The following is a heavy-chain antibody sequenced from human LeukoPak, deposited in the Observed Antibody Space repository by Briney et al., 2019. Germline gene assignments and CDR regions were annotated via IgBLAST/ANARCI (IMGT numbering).Heavy chain of an antibody. CDR3: AKPEGDCSGGSRYYYYGMAV. D-gene: IGHD2-15*01. V-gene: IGHV3-23*01. Sequence: GGSLRLSCAASGFTFSSYAMSWVRQAPGKGLEWVSAISGSGGSTYYADSVTGRFTISRDNSKNTLYLQMNSLRAEDTAVYYCAKPEGDCSGGSRYYYYGMAVWGQGTTVTVSS. J-gene: IGHJ6*02. CDR2: ISGSGGST. CDR1: GFTFSSYA.